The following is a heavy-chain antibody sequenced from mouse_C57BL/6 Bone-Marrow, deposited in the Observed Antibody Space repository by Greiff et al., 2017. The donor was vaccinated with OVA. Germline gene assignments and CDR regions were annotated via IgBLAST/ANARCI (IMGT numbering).Heavy chain of an antibody. CDR2: IYPRSGNT. J-gene: IGHJ2*01. CDR3: ARITTVTDYFDY. D-gene: IGHD1-1*01. CDR1: GYTFTSYG. Sequence: VKVVESGAELARPGASVKLSCKASGYTFTSYGISWVKQRTGQGLEWIGEIYPRSGNTYYNEKFKGKATLTADKSSSTAYMELRSLTSEDSAVYFCARITTVTDYFDYWGQGTTLTVSS. V-gene: IGHV1-81*01.